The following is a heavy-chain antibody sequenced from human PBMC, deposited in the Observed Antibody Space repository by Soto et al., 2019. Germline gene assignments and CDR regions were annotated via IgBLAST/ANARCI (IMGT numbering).Heavy chain of an antibody. V-gene: IGHV4-61*01. CDR3: AKDRFYYDSSAYYYDAFDI. CDR2: ITHSGFI. D-gene: IGHD3-22*01. J-gene: IGHJ3*02. Sequence: ASETLSLTCTVSGGSVITDTNYWTWIRQPPGKGLEWVGYITHSGFIKYNPSLQSRLTISLDTSKSQFSLNLNSVTAADTALFYCAKDRFYYDSSAYYYDAFDIWGQGTMVTVSS. CDR1: GGSVITDTNY.